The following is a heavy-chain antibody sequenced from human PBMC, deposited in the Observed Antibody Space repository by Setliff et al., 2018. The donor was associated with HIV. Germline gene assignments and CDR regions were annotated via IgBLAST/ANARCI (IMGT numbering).Heavy chain of an antibody. CDR3: ARYPVESYVNYADSVKGRFSISRDNSKNSLYLQMISLRAEDTALYYCARQGNWEFDY. D-gene: IGHD1-7*01. V-gene: IGHV3-30*02. Sequence: PGGSLRLSCAVSGFTFISYGMYWVRQAPGKGLEWVAFIRYDGSYRYYVDSVKGRFTISRDNAKNSMYLQMNSLRAEDTAVYYCARYPVESYVNYADSVKGRFSISRDNSKNSLYLQMISLRAEDTALYYCARQGNWEFDYWGQGTLVTVSS. CDR2: IRYDGSYR. CDR1: GFTFISYG. J-gene: IGHJ4*02.